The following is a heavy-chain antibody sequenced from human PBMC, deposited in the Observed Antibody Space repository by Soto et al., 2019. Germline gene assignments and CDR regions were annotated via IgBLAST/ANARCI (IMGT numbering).Heavy chain of an antibody. V-gene: IGHV3-30-3*01. CDR1: GFTFSTYS. CDR3: ARVIELYCSSRSCTSHGMDV. J-gene: IGHJ6*02. D-gene: IGHD2-2*01. Sequence: GGSLRLSCAASGFTFSTYSMHWVRQAPGKGLEWVAVISYDGSNKFYADSVKGRFTISRDNSRNTLYLQMNSLKAEDTAMYYCARVIELYCSSRSCTSHGMDVWGQGTTVTVSS. CDR2: ISYDGSNK.